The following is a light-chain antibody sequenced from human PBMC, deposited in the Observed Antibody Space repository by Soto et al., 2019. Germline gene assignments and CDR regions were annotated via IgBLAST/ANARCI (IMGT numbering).Light chain of an antibody. CDR1: QSISGN. Sequence: EIVMTQSPATLSLSPGERSTPSRRASQSISGNLAWYQQKPGQAPRLLIYDASNTATGVPARFRGSGSGTEFTLTISSLQSEDFAVYYCQQYNKWPPWTFGQGTQVEIK. CDR2: DAS. CDR3: QQYNKWPPWT. V-gene: IGKV3-15*01. J-gene: IGKJ1*01.